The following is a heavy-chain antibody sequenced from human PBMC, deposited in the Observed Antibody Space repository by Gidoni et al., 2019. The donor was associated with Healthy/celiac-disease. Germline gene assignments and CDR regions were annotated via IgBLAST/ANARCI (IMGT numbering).Heavy chain of an antibody. CDR2: IGRSSGAI. CDR1: RFIFSTYD. V-gene: IGHV3-48*02. CDR3: ARDRGAMARWGGMDV. D-gene: IGHD3-10*01. Sequence: EVQLVESGGGLVQPGGSLRLSCAASRFIFSTYDMNWVRQAPGKGLEWVSYIGRSSGAIYYADSVKGRFTISRDNAKNSLYLQMNSLTDEDTAVYYCARDRGAMARWGGMDVWGQGTTVTVSS. J-gene: IGHJ6*02.